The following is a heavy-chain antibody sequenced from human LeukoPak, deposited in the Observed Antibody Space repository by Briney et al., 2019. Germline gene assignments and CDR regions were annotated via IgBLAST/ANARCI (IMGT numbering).Heavy chain of an antibody. J-gene: IGHJ4*02. V-gene: IGHV4-31*03. Sequence: PSETLSLTCTVSGGSISSGGYYWSWIRQHPGKGLEWIGYIYYSGSTYYNPSLKSRVTISVDTSKNQFSLKLSSETAADTAVYYCARDSTPYSSGWYIIDYWGQGTLVTVSS. CDR2: IYYSGST. D-gene: IGHD6-19*01. CDR3: ARDSTPYSSGWYIIDY. CDR1: GGSISSGGYY.